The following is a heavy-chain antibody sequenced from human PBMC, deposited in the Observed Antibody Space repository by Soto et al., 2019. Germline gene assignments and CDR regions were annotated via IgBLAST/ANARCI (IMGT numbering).Heavy chain of an antibody. J-gene: IGHJ5*02. Sequence: QVQLVQSGAEVKKPGASVKVSCKASGYTFTGYYMHWVRQAPGQGLEWMGWINPNSGGTNYAQKFQGRVTLTRDTAVTTSSMELRRMRSEDTAVYFCARRDLYYSSSGQSGGANSFDPWSQGTLVIFSS. CDR2: INPNSGGT. CDR1: GYTFTGYY. D-gene: IGHD3-22*01. CDR3: ARRDLYYSSSGQSGGANSFDP. V-gene: IGHV1-2*02.